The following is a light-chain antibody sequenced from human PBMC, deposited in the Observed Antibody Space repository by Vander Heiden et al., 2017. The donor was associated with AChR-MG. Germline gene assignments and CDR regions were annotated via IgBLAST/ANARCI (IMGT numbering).Light chain of an antibody. CDR2: DVS. J-gene: IGLJ3*02. CDR3: SSYTPPSTLV. V-gene: IGLV2-14*03. CDR1: SSDVGTDND. Sequence: QSALTQPASVSGSPGQSITISCTGTSSDVGTDNDVSWYQQHTCHSPILMIYDVSNRPSAFSSRFSVSKSGNTASLTLSALQAEDVADYFFSSYTPPSTLVFGGGTMLTVL.